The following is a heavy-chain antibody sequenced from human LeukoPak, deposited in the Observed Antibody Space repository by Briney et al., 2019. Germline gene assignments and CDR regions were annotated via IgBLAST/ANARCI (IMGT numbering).Heavy chain of an antibody. CDR1: GFTFGDYA. CDR2: IYYSGST. J-gene: IGHJ4*02. Sequence: GSLRLSCTASGFTFGDYAMSWFRQAPGKGLEWIGYIYYSGSTNYNPSLKSRVTISVDTSKNQFSLKLSSVTAADTAVYYCARGHHYYDSSGFPNDYWGQGTLVTVSS. CDR3: ARGHHYYDSSGFPNDY. V-gene: IGHV4-59*01. D-gene: IGHD3-22*01.